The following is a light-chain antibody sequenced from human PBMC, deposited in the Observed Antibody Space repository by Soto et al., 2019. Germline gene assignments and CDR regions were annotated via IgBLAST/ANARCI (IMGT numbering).Light chain of an antibody. CDR2: DVT. CDR1: SSDVGGYNF. Sequence: QSVLTQPAFVSGSPGQSITISCTGTSSDVGGYNFVSWYQQHPGKVPKLMIYDVTNRPSGVSNRFSGSKSGNTASLTISGLQAEDEADYYCSSYTSSTTVVFGTGTKVTVL. CDR3: SSYTSSTTVV. V-gene: IGLV2-14*01. J-gene: IGLJ1*01.